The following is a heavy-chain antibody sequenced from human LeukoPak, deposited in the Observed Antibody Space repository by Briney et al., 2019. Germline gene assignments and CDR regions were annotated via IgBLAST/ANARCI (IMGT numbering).Heavy chain of an antibody. CDR1: GFTFSSYA. CDR3: ATDRGGSPFDK. CDR2: ISGSGGST. Sequence: GGSLRLSCAASGFTFSSYAMSWVRQAPGKGLEWVSAISGSGGSTYYADSVKGRFTISRDNSKNTLYLQMNSLRVEDTAVYYCATDRGGSPFDKWGQGTLVTVSP. V-gene: IGHV3-23*01. J-gene: IGHJ4*02. D-gene: IGHD3-16*01.